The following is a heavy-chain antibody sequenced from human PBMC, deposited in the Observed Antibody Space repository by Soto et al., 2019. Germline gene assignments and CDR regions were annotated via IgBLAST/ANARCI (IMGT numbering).Heavy chain of an antibody. Sequence: QVQLQESGPGLVKPSQTLSLTCTVSGGSISSGGYYWSWIRQHPGKGLEWIGYIYYSGSTYYNPSLKCRVTISVDTSKNQFSLKLSSVTAADTAVYYCARESLSSSGSPWFDPWGQGTLVTVSS. J-gene: IGHJ5*02. CDR3: ARESLSSSGSPWFDP. CDR1: GGSISSGGYY. V-gene: IGHV4-31*03. D-gene: IGHD6-19*01. CDR2: IYYSGST.